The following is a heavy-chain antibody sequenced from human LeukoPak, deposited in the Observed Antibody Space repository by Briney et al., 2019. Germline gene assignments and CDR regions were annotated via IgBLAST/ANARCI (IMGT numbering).Heavy chain of an antibody. D-gene: IGHD3-16*02. CDR2: MNPNSGNT. CDR1: GYTFISYD. V-gene: IGHV1-8*01. Sequence: ASVKVSCKASGYTFISYDINWVRQATGQGLEWMGWMNPNSGNTGYAQKFQGRVTMTRNTSISTAYMELSSLRSEDPAVYYCARLFDYVWGSYRPWGQGTLVTVSS. J-gene: IGHJ5*02. CDR3: ARLFDYVWGSYRP.